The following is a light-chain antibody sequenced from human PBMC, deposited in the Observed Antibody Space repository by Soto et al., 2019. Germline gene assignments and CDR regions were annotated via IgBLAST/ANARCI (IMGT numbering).Light chain of an antibody. CDR2: DVS. CDR1: SSDVGGYNY. CDR3: SSYTGSSTLYV. Sequence: QSALTQPASVSGSPGQSITISCTGTSSDVGGYNYVSWYQQHPGKAPKLMIYDVSYQPSGVSNRFSGSKSGNTASLTISGLQAEDEGDYYCSSYTGSSTLYVFGSGTKVTVL. J-gene: IGLJ1*01. V-gene: IGLV2-14*01.